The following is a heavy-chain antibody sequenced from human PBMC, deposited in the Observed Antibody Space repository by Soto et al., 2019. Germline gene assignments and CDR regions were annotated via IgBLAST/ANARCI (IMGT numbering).Heavy chain of an antibody. J-gene: IGHJ4*02. V-gene: IGHV3-30*18. CDR2: ISYDGSNK. CDR3: AKAAGRLVARRYLDF. CDR1: GFTFNSYD. Sequence: QVQLVESGGGVVQPGRSLRLSCAASGFTFNSYDMHWVRLAPGKGVEWEAVISYDGSNKYYADSVKGRFTIARDTSKNAEHLQMNRLRAEDTAVYYCAKAAGRLVARRYLDFWGQGTLVTVSS. D-gene: IGHD3-10*01.